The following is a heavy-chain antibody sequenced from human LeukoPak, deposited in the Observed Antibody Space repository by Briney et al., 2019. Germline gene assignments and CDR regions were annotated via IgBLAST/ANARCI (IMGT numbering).Heavy chain of an antibody. V-gene: IGHV4-39*01. CDR3: ARHANIVVVPAAKAFDY. D-gene: IGHD2-2*01. J-gene: IGHJ4*02. Sequence: SETLSLTCTVSGGSLSSSSYYWGWIRQPPGKGLEWIGSIYYSGNTYYNPSLKSRVTISIDTSKNQFSLKLSSVTAADTAVYYCARHANIVVVPAAKAFDYWGQGTLVTVSS. CDR1: GGSLSSSSYY. CDR2: IYYSGNT.